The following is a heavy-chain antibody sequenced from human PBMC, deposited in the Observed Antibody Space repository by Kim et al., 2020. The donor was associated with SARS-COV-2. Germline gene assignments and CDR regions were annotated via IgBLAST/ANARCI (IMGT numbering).Heavy chain of an antibody. CDR2: IYYSGST. CDR1: GGSISSYY. D-gene: IGHD6-13*01. CDR3: ASGRYSSSDYYYYYGMDV. Sequence: SETLSLTCTVSGGSISSYYWSWIRQPPGKGLEWIGYIYYSGSTNYNPSLKSRVTISVDTSKNQFSLKLSSVTAADTAVYYCASGRYSSSDYYYYYGMDVWGQGTTVTVSS. J-gene: IGHJ6*02. V-gene: IGHV4-59*13.